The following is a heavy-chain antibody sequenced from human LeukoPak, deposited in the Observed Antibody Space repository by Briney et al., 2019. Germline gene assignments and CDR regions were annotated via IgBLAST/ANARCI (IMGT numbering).Heavy chain of an antibody. D-gene: IGHD2-2*01. J-gene: IGHJ6*02. Sequence: PGGPLRLPCAASGFTFSYAWMIWLPQAPGKGLEWVGRVKSKPDGGTTDYAEPVKGRFTISRDNSRNTLYLQMNSLRAEDTAVYYCGRGGYDMYDWGQGTTVSVSS. CDR1: GFTFSYAW. CDR3: GRGGYDMYD. V-gene: IGHV3-15*01. CDR2: VKSKPDGGTT.